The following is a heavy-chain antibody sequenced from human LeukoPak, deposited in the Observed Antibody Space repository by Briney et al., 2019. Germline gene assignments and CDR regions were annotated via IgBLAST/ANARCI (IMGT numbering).Heavy chain of an antibody. CDR3: ARSYSSSWAYDAFDI. CDR2: ISAYNGNT. J-gene: IGHJ3*02. Sequence: ASVKVSCKASGYTFTSYGISWVRQAPGQGLEWMGWISAYNGNTNYAQKLKGRVTMTTDTSTSTAYMELRSLRSDDTAVYYCARSYSSSWAYDAFDIWRQRTMVTVSS. D-gene: IGHD6-13*01. CDR1: GYTFTSYG. V-gene: IGHV1-18*01.